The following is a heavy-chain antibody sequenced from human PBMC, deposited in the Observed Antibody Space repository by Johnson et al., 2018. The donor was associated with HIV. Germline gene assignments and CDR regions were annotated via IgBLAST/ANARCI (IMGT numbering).Heavy chain of an antibody. D-gene: IGHD3-16*01. CDR1: GFTFSDYY. CDR3: ARGGSDVFDI. CDR2: ISSSDSTI. Sequence: QVQLVESGGGLVKPGGSLRLSCVASGFTFSDYYMSWIRQAPGKGLEWISYISSSDSTIYSADSVQGRFTISRDISKNTLYLQMNSLRADDTAVYYCARGGSDVFDIWGRGTMVTVSS. J-gene: IGHJ3*02. V-gene: IGHV3-11*04.